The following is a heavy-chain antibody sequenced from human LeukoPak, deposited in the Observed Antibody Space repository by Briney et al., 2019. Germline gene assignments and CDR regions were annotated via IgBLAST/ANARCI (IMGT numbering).Heavy chain of an antibody. D-gene: IGHD6-13*01. CDR3: ARGVVVEQLVPGSPPYNWFDP. Sequence: PGGSLRFSCAASGFTFISYAMSWVRQALGKGLVWVSRVNSDGSSTSYADSVKGRFTISRDNAKNTLYLQMNSLRAEDTAVYYCARGVVVEQLVPGSPPYNWFDPWGQGTLVTVSS. CDR1: GFTFISYA. J-gene: IGHJ5*02. CDR2: VNSDGSST. V-gene: IGHV3-74*01.